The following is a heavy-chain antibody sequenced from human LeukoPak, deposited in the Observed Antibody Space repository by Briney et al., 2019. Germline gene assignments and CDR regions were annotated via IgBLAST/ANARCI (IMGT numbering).Heavy chain of an antibody. J-gene: IGHJ5*02. V-gene: IGHV1-46*01. CDR3: ARVRYSSSWYTNWFDP. D-gene: IGHD6-13*01. Sequence: GASVKVSCKTSGDTFTRNWMHWIRQSPGQGLEWMGVINPTGDYTMYAQKFQGRVTVTRDMSSSTDYMELGSLRSEDTAVYYCARVRYSSSWYTNWFDPWGQGTLVTVSS. CDR2: INPTGDYT. CDR1: GDTFTRNW.